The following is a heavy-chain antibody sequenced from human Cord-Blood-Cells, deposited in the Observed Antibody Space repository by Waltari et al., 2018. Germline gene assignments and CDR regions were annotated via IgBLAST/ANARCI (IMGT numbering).Heavy chain of an antibody. CDR2: INPNSGGT. V-gene: IGHV1-2*02. J-gene: IGHJ6*02. CDR3: ASTTVTTDNYYGMDV. D-gene: IGHD4-17*01. Sequence: QVQLVQSGAEVKKPGASVKVSCKASGYTFTGYYMHWLRQAPGQGLEWMGWINPNSGGTNYAQKFQGRVTMTRDTSISTAYMELSRLRSDDTAVYYCASTTVTTDNYYGMDVWGQGTTVTVSS. CDR1: GYTFTGYY.